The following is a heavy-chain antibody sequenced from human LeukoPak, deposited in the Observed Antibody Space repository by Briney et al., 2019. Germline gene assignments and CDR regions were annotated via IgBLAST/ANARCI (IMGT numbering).Heavy chain of an antibody. D-gene: IGHD1-1*01. Sequence: ASVKVSCKASNYTFASYGLSWVRQAPGQGLQWVEWISPYDGNTDYAQRFQARVTMTIDRATRTVYMDLKRLRLDDTAVYYCVRVWPPNAVDRGMTYSYFNALDVWGQGTTVIVSS. V-gene: IGHV1-18*01. CDR1: NYTFASYG. CDR2: ISPYDGNT. J-gene: IGHJ6*02. CDR3: VRVWPPNAVDRGMTYSYFNALDV.